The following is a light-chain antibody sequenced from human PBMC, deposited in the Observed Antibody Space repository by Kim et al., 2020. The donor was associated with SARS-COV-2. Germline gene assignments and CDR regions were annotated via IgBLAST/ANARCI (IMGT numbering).Light chain of an antibody. Sequence: GETATLCCRASKSIGSALLAWCLQRPGQAPRLLMTGASIRATGIPERFSGSGSGTDFTLTISRLETDDFAVYYCQQYGTTRLTFGGGTKVDIK. V-gene: IGKV3-20*01. CDR2: GAS. CDR1: KSIGSAL. CDR3: QQYGTTRLT. J-gene: IGKJ4*01.